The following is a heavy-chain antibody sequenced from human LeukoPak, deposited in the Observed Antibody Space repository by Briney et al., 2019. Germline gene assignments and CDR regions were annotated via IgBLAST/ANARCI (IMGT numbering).Heavy chain of an antibody. Sequence: ASVKVSCKASGYTFTSYDINWVRQATGQGLEWMGWMNPNSGNTGYAQKFQGRVTMTRNTSISTAYMELSSLRSEDTAVYYCAGGADYCSGGSCYSNWFDPWGQGTLVTVSS. CDR3: AGGADYCSGGSCYSNWFDP. V-gene: IGHV1-8*01. J-gene: IGHJ5*02. CDR1: GYTFTSYD. CDR2: MNPNSGNT. D-gene: IGHD2-15*01.